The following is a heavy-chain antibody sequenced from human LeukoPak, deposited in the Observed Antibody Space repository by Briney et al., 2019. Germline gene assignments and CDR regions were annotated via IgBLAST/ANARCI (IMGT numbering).Heavy chain of an antibody. CDR1: GFTFSSYS. CDR2: ISSSSSYI. CDR3: AREGEDDYGDYWFDP. J-gene: IGHJ5*02. Sequence: PGGSLRLSCAASGFTFSSYSMNWVRRAPGKGLEWVSSISSSSSYIYYADSVKGRFTISRDNAKNSLYLQMNSLRAEDTAVYYCAREGEDDYGDYWFDPWGQGTLVTVSS. D-gene: IGHD4-17*01. V-gene: IGHV3-21*01.